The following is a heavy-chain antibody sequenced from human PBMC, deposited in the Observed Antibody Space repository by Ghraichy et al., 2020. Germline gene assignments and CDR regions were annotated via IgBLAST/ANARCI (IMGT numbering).Heavy chain of an antibody. CDR3: ARWESSYTL. Sequence: GGSLRLSCAASGFTFTNYAMNWVRQAPEQGLEWVSAVSPNSDTTLYADSVKGRFTIYRDNSKSTLYLQMNSLRPEDTALYYCARWESSYTLWGQGTLVTVSS. J-gene: IGHJ4*02. D-gene: IGHD2-2*02. CDR1: GFTFTNYA. CDR2: VSPNSDTT. V-gene: IGHV3-23*01.